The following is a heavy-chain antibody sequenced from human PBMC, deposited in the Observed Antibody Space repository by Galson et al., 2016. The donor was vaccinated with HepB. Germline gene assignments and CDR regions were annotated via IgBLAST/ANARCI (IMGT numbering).Heavy chain of an antibody. CDR2: ISSNGYTT. CDR1: DFTFSSFE. Sequence: SLRLSCAASDFTFSSFEMNWVRQAPGEGLEWVSYISSNGYTTYYADSVKGRFTISRDNAKNSLYLQMNSLRAEDTAVYYCARDFRAVNRLKMDVWGQGTTVTVSS. J-gene: IGHJ6*02. D-gene: IGHD3-10*01. CDR3: ARDFRAVNRLKMDV. V-gene: IGHV3-48*03.